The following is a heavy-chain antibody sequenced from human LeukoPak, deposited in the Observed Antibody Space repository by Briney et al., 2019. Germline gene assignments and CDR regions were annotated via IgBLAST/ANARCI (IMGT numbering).Heavy chain of an antibody. D-gene: IGHD1-26*01. V-gene: IGHV4-31*03. CDR2: IYYSGST. CDR1: GGSVSSGSYY. Sequence: PSETLSLTCTVSGGSVSSGSYYWSWIRQHPGKGLEWIGYIYYSGSTYYNPSLKSRVTISVDTSKNQFSLKLSSVTAADTAVYYCARDRSSGSYDYYYYGMDVWGQGATVTVSS. J-gene: IGHJ6*02. CDR3: ARDRSSGSYDYYYYGMDV.